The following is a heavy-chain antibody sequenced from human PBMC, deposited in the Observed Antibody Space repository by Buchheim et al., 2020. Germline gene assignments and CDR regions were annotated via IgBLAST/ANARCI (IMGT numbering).Heavy chain of an antibody. D-gene: IGHD1-20*01. V-gene: IGHV3-23*05. CDR1: GFTFSNYA. J-gene: IGHJ5*02. CDR3: ANNWNLDH. Sequence: EVQLLESGGGLVQPGGSLRLSCAASGFTFSNYAMTWVRQAPGKGLEWVSAISSASSTYYADSVKGRFTVSRDNSKNTLYLQMNGLRAEDTALYYGANNWNLDHWGQGTL. CDR2: ISSASST.